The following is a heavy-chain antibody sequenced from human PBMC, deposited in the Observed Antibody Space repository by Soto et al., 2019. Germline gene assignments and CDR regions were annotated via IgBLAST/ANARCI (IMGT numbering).Heavy chain of an antibody. Sequence: QVQLQESGPGLVKPSQTLSLPCTVSGGSIISGGYYWIWIRQHPGKCLEWIGYIYYSGSTYYNPSLKSRVTRSVDTSKNQFSLKLSSVTAADTAVYYCARQTRWYDPWCQGTLVTVSS. D-gene: IGHD1-1*01. J-gene: IGHJ5*02. CDR1: GGSIISGGYY. CDR3: ARQTRWYDP. CDR2: IYYSGST. V-gene: IGHV4-31*03.